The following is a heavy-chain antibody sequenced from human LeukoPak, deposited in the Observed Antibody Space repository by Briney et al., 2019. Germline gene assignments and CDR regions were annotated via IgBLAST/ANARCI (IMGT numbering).Heavy chain of an antibody. CDR2: TIPILGIA. Sequence: SVKVSCKASGGTFSSYTISWVRQAPEQGREWMGRTIPILGIANYAQKFQGRVTITADKSTSTAYMELSSLRSEDTAVYYCARYCTNGVCYEDLDYWGQGTLVTVSS. D-gene: IGHD2-8*01. CDR3: ARYCTNGVCYEDLDY. CDR1: GGTFSSYT. J-gene: IGHJ4*02. V-gene: IGHV1-69*02.